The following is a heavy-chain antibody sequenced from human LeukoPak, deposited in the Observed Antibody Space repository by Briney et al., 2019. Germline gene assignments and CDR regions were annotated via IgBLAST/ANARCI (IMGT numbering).Heavy chain of an antibody. J-gene: IGHJ4*02. Sequence: SETLSLTCAVYGGSFSGYYWSWIRQPPGKGLEWIGEINHSGSTNYNPSLKSRVTISVDTSKNQFSLKLSSVTAADTAVYYCARGPPLGYYDSSGYLWGKGTLVTVSS. D-gene: IGHD3-22*01. CDR1: GGSFSGYY. CDR3: ARGPPLGYYDSSGYL. CDR2: INHSGST. V-gene: IGHV4-34*01.